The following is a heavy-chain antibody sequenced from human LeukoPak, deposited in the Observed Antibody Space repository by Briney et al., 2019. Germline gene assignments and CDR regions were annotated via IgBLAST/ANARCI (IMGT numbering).Heavy chain of an antibody. D-gene: IGHD4-23*01. V-gene: IGHV3-30-3*01. CDR3: AKDLSTVVTANYYYYGMDV. Sequence: GRSLRLSCAASGFTFSSYAMHWVRQAPGKGLEWVAVISYDGSNKYYADSVKGRFTISRDNSKNTLYLQMNSLRAEDTAVYYCAKDLSTVVTANYYYYGMDVWGQGTMVTVSS. CDR1: GFTFSSYA. J-gene: IGHJ6*02. CDR2: ISYDGSNK.